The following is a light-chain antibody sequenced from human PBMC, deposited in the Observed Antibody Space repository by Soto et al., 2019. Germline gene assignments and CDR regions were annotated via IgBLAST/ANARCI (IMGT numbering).Light chain of an antibody. CDR2: DAS. J-gene: IGKJ3*01. CDR1: QDISNY. Sequence: DLQMTQSPSSLSASVGDRVTITCQASQDISNYLNWYQQKPGKAPKLLIYDASNLETGVPSRFSGSGSGTDFTFTISILQPEDIATYYCQQYDNLQFTFGPGTKVDIK. V-gene: IGKV1-33*01. CDR3: QQYDNLQFT.